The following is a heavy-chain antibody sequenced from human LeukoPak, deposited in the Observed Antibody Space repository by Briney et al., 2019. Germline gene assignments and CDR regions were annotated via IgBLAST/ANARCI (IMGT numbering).Heavy chain of an antibody. CDR1: GGSISSYY. CDR2: IYTSGST. CDR3: AREDYNYYYYGMDV. J-gene: IGHJ6*02. V-gene: IGHV4-4*07. Sequence: SETLSLTCTVPGGSISSYYWSWIRLPAGKGLEWIGRIYTSGSTNYNPSLKSRVTMSVDTSKNQFSLKLSSVTAADTAVYYCAREDYNYYYYGMDVWGQGTTVTVSS. D-gene: IGHD4-11*01.